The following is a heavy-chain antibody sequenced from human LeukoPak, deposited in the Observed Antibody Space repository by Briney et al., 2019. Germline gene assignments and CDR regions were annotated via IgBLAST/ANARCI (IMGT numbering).Heavy chain of an antibody. CDR3: ATEPTVVTPDH. J-gene: IGHJ4*02. V-gene: IGHV3-21*01. CDR1: GFTFSSYS. CDR2: ISSSSSYI. D-gene: IGHD4-23*01. Sequence: GGSLRLSCAASGFTFSSYSMNWVRQAPGKGLEWVSSISSSSSYIYYADSVKGRFTISRDNAKNSLYLQMNSLRAEDTAVYYCATEPTVVTPDHWGQGTLVTVSS.